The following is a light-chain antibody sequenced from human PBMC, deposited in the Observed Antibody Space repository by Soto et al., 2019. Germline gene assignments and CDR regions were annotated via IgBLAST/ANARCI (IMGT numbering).Light chain of an antibody. CDR1: SSNIGSNY. Sequence: SGLTQPRSASGTRGHSVTISCSGSSSNIGSNYVYWYQHLTGTAPKLLIYRNNQRPSGVPDRFSGSKSGTSASLAISGLRSEDEADYYCATWDDSLSNYVFGTGTKVTVL. J-gene: IGLJ1*01. V-gene: IGLV1-47*01. CDR2: RNN. CDR3: ATWDDSLSNYV.